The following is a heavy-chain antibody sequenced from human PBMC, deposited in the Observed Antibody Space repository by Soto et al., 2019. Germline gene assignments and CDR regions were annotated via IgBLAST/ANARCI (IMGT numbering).Heavy chain of an antibody. CDR2: IYTSGST. CDR3: ARVWAAAGTSSRFDP. CDR1: GGSISSYY. J-gene: IGHJ5*02. V-gene: IGHV4-4*07. Sequence: SETLSLTCTVSGGSISSYYWSWIRQPAGKGLEWIGRIYTSGSTNYNPSLKSRVTMSVDTSKNQFSLKLSSVTAADTAVYYCARVWAAAGTSSRFDPWGQGTLVTVSS. D-gene: IGHD6-13*01.